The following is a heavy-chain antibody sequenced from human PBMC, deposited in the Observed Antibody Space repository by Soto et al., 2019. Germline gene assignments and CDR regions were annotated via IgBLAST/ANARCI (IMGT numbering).Heavy chain of an antibody. V-gene: IGHV3-48*02. D-gene: IGHD2-2*02. J-gene: IGHJ4*02. Sequence: GGSLRLSCAASGFSFSSYSLNWVRQAPGKGLEWVSYISGSSDTIHYADSVKGRFTSSRDNAKNSLYLQMNSLRDEDTAVYYCARDKADRYCTSSSCYSPLDYWGQGTLLTVSS. CDR1: GFSFSSYS. CDR2: ISGSSDTI. CDR3: ARDKADRYCTSSSCYSPLDY.